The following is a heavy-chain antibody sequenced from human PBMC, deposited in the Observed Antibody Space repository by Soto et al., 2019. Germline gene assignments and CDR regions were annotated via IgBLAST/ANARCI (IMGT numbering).Heavy chain of an antibody. Sequence: PSETLSLTCTVSGASVNSENYYWSWIRQPPGKGLEWIGYVYYSGSTNYNPSLKSRATISLDTYKNQFSLKMTSMTSADTAFYYCARGVLRFLQCFDPWGPGTLVTVSS. D-gene: IGHD3-3*01. J-gene: IGHJ5*02. CDR3: ARGVLRFLQCFDP. CDR1: GASVNSENYY. CDR2: VYYSGST. V-gene: IGHV4-61*01.